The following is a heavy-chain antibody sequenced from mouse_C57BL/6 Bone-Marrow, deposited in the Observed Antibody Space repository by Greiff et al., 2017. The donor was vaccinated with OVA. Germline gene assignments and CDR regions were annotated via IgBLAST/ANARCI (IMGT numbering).Heavy chain of an antibody. CDR3: ARCRYYGSSYRYFDV. J-gene: IGHJ1*03. CDR2: INPYNGGT. V-gene: IGHV1-19*01. CDR1: GYTFTDYY. D-gene: IGHD1-1*01. Sequence: EVKLMESGPVLVKPGASVKKSCKASGYTFTDYYMNWVKQSHGKSLEWIGVINPYNGGTSYNQKFKGKATLTVDKSSSTAYMELNSLTSEDSAVYYCARCRYYGSSYRYFDVWGTGTTVTVAS.